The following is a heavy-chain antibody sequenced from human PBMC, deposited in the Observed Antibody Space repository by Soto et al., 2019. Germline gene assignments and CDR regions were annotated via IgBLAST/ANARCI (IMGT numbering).Heavy chain of an antibody. CDR3: AKVVYGDWGWFDP. Sequence: QVQLVESGGGVVQPERSLRLSCAASGFTFSSYGMHWVRQAPGKGLEWVAVISYDGSNKYYADSVKGRFTISRDNSKNTLYLQMNSLRAEDTAVYYCAKVVYGDWGWFDPWGQGTLVTVSS. D-gene: IGHD4-17*01. V-gene: IGHV3-30*18. CDR2: ISYDGSNK. J-gene: IGHJ5*02. CDR1: GFTFSSYG.